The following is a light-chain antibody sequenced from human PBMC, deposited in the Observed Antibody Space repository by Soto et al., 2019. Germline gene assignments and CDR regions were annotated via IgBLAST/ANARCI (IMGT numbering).Light chain of an antibody. CDR3: LQDYGDSWT. V-gene: IGKV1-6*01. CDR1: RDVGSD. Sequence: QMTQSPSSLSASVGEKIIITCRASRDVGSDVSWYQQKPGQAPKLLIYAASNLYTGVPSRFSGSRSGTEFTLTISSLQPEDFASYYCLQDYGDSWTLGQGTKVDIK. CDR2: AAS. J-gene: IGKJ1*01.